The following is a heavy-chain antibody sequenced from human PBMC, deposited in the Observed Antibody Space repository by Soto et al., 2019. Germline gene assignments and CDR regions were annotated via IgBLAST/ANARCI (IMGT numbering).Heavy chain of an antibody. D-gene: IGHD6-19*01. J-gene: IGHJ6*02. CDR3: AGLAGTGNYYYGMDV. Sequence: GESLKISCKGSGYSFTSYWIGWVRQMPGKGLEWMGIIYPGDSDTRYSPSFQGQVTISADKSISTAYLQWSSLKASDTAMYYCAGLAGTGNYYYGMDVWGQGTTVTVSS. CDR2: IYPGDSDT. CDR1: GYSFTSYW. V-gene: IGHV5-51*01.